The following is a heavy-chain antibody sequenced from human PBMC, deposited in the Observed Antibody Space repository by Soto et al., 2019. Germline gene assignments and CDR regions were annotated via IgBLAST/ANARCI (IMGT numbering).Heavy chain of an antibody. J-gene: IGHJ6*02. Sequence: SVKGSCKASVGTFSSYAISWVRQVPGQGLERLGGIIPIFGTANSAQKFQGRVTISADEYTSTAYMELSSLRSEDTAVYYCAEGGYCSGGSCYSLELYYYYGMDVWGQGTTVTVSS. D-gene: IGHD2-15*01. CDR3: AEGGYCSGGSCYSLELYYYYGMDV. CDR2: IIPIFGTA. V-gene: IGHV1-69*13. CDR1: VGTFSSYA.